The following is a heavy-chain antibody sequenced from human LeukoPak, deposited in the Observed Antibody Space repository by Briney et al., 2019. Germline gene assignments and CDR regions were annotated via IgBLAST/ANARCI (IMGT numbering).Heavy chain of an antibody. J-gene: IGHJ3*02. Sequence: SETLSLTCTVSGGSISSYYWSWIRQPAGKGLEWIGRIYTSGSTNYNPSLKSRVTISVDTSKNQFSLKLSSVTAADTAVYYCARGGGYYYDSSGRGAFDIWGQGTMVTVSS. CDR3: ARGGGYYYDSSGRGAFDI. CDR1: GGSISSYY. CDR2: IYTSGST. V-gene: IGHV4-4*07. D-gene: IGHD3-22*01.